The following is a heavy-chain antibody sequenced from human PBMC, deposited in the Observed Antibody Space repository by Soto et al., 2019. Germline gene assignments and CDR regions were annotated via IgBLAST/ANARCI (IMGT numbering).Heavy chain of an antibody. CDR2: INAGNGNT. CDR3: ARLYYDILTGPGGMDV. J-gene: IGHJ6*02. D-gene: IGHD3-9*01. Sequence: ASVKVSCKASGYTCTSYAMHWVRQAPGQRLEWMGWINAGNGNTKYSQKFQGRVTITRDTAASTAYMERSSLRSEDTAVYYCARLYYDILTGPGGMDVWGQGTKVTVSS. CDR1: GYTCTSYA. V-gene: IGHV1-3*01.